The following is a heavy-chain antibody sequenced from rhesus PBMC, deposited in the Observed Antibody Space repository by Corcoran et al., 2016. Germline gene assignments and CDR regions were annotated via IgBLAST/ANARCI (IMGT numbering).Heavy chain of an antibody. V-gene: IGHV4-122*02. D-gene: IGHD2-21*01. CDR3: ARDPSRLSVTGIPCDF. Sequence: QVQLQESGPGLVKPSETLSLTCAVSGNSISSAYGWSWIRQPPGRGLEWIGYIPYSGSIYYTPSFKSRVTISIDTSKNQVSLKLTSVTAADTAVYYCARDPSRLSVTGIPCDFWGQGVLVTVSS. CDR1: GNSISSAYG. J-gene: IGHJ4*01. CDR2: IPYSGSI.